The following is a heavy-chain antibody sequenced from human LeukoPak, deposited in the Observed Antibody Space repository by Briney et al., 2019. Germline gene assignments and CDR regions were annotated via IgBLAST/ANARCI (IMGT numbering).Heavy chain of an antibody. D-gene: IGHD3-10*01. CDR3: TRANFYGSGTYNNFKWVDP. CDR1: GFTFSDYY. V-gene: IGHV3-71*01. J-gene: IGHJ5*02. CDR2: TRNKAYGGTT. Sequence: GGSLRLSCAASGFTFSDYYMSWIRQAPGKGLEWVGFTRNKAYGGTTQYAASVKGRFTISRDDSKSIAYLQVHSLKTEDTAVYYCTRANFYGSGTYNNFKWVDPWGQGTLVTVSS.